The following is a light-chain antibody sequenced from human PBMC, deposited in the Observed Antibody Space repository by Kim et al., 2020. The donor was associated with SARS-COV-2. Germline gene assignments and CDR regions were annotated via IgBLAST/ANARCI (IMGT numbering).Light chain of an antibody. V-gene: IGKV1-12*01. CDR1: QGISAW. J-gene: IGKJ4*01. CDR3: QQADIFPIT. CDR2: TAS. Sequence: ASVGDRVTITCRARQGISAWLAWYQQKPGKAPNLLISTASSLQSGVPSRFSGSGSGTDFTLTISCLQPEDFATYYCQQADIFPITFGGGTKVDIK.